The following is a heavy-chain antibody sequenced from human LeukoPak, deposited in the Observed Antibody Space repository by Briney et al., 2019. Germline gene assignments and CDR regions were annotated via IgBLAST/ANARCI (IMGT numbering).Heavy chain of an antibody. V-gene: IGHV4-59*01. CDR1: GGSISSYY. D-gene: IGHD1-26*01. Sequence: SETLSLTCTVSGGSISSYYWSWIRQPPGKGLEWIGYIYYSGSTNYNPSLKSRVTISVDTSKNQFSLKLSSVTAADTAVYYCAIGWELRYWGPGTLVTVSS. J-gene: IGHJ4*02. CDR2: IYYSGST. CDR3: AIGWELRY.